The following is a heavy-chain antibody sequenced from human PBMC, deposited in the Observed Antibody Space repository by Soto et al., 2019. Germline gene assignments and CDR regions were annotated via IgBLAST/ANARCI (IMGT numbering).Heavy chain of an antibody. CDR1: DYTFSGYG. J-gene: IGHJ4*02. CDR3: ASLTATRDFDY. CDR2: ISANTGNT. D-gene: IGHD3-10*01. Sequence: WASVKVSCKTSDYTFSGYGVSWVRQAPGQGLEWMGWISANTGNTEYSQRLQGRVSMTTDTSMTTLYMELRSLKFDDTAVYYCASLTATRDFDYWGQGTLVTVSS. V-gene: IGHV1-18*01.